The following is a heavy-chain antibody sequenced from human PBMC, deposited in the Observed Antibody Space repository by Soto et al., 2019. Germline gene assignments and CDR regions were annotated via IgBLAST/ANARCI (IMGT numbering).Heavy chain of an antibody. V-gene: IGHV4-34*01. CDR3: ARGRYYGSGSSPRHYYYYYMDV. D-gene: IGHD3-10*01. J-gene: IGHJ6*03. Sequence: QVQLQQWGAGLLKPSETLSLTCAVYGGSFSGYYWSWIRQPPGKGLEWIGEINHSGSTNYNPSLTSRVTISVETSKNQFSLKLSSVTAANTAVYYCARGRYYGSGSSPRHYYYYYMDVWGKGTTVTVSS. CDR1: GGSFSGYY. CDR2: INHSGST.